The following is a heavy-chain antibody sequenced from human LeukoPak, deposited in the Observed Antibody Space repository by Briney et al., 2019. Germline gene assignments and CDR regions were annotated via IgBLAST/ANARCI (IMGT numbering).Heavy chain of an antibody. D-gene: IGHD6-13*01. V-gene: IGHV4-61*08. CDR3: ASGYSSSWYHYYYGMDV. CDR2: IYYSGST. Sequence: PSETLSLTCTVSGGSISSGGYYWSWIRQHPGKGLEWIGYIYYSGSTNYNPSLKSRVTISVDTSKNQFSLKLSSVTAADTAVYYCASGYSSSWYHYYYGMDVWGQGTTVTVSS. J-gene: IGHJ6*02. CDR1: GGSISSGGYY.